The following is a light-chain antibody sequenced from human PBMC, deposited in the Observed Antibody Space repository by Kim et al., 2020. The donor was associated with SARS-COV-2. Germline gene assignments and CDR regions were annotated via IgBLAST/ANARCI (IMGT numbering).Light chain of an antibody. J-gene: IGLJ2*01. V-gene: IGLV2-8*01. CDR2: EVS. CDR1: SSDVGGYNY. CDR3: SSYAGSNVV. Sequence: PGQSFPISCTGTSSDVGGYNYVSWYQQHPGKAPKLMIYEVSKRPSGVPDRFSGSKSGNTASLTVSGLQAEDEADYYCSSYAGSNVVFGGGTQLTVL.